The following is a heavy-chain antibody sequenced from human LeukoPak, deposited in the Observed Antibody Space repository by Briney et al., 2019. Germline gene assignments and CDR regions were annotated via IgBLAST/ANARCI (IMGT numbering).Heavy chain of an antibody. CDR2: INSDGSST. D-gene: IGHD5-12*01. J-gene: IGHJ6*03. CDR1: GFTFSSYW. Sequence: GGSLRLSCAASGFTFSSYWMHWVRQAPGKGLVWVSRINSDGSSTSYADSVKGRFTISRDNAKNTLYLQMNSLRAEDTAVYYCANSGYGNYMDVWGKGTTVTISS. V-gene: IGHV3-74*01. CDR3: ANSGYGNYMDV.